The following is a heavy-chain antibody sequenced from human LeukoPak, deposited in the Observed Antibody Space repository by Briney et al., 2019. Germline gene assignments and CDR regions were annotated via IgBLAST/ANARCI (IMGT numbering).Heavy chain of an antibody. J-gene: IGHJ4*02. V-gene: IGHV4-30-2*01. CDR3: ARDSPGLTD. CDR1: GGSISSGGYS. CDR2: IYHSGST. Sequence: PSQTLSLTCAVSGGSISSGGYSWSWIRQPPGKGLEWIGYIYHSGSTYYNPSLKSRVTISVDRSKNQFSLKLSSVTAADTAVYYCARDSPGLTDWGQGSLVTVSS.